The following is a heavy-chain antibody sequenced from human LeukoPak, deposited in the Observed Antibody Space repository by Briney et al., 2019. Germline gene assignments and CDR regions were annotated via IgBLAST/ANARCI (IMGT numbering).Heavy chain of an antibody. V-gene: IGHV4-34*01. CDR1: SGSLSGYY. CDR3: ARGVDL. J-gene: IGHJ2*01. CDR2: ITHSGSP. Sequence: SETLSLTCGVSSGSLSGYYWRWIRQPPGGGLDWLGEITHSGSPNYNPSLKSRVTISGDTSKKQFSLNLKSVTAADTGVYYCARGVDLWGRGTPVTVSS.